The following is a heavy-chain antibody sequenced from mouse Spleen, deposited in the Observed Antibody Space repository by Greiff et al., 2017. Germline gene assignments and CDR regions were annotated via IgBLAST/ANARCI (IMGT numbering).Heavy chain of an antibody. CDR2: INPNNGGT. CDR3: ARFLRGNYGFAY. CDR1: GYTFTDYN. D-gene: IGHD2-1*01. Sequence: EVQLQQSGPELVKPGASVKIPCKASGYTFTDYNMDWVKQSHGKSLEWIGDINPNNGGTNYNQKFKGKATLTVDKSSSTAYMELRSLTSEDTAVYYCARFLRGNYGFAYWGQGTLVTVSA. J-gene: IGHJ3*01. V-gene: IGHV1-18*01.